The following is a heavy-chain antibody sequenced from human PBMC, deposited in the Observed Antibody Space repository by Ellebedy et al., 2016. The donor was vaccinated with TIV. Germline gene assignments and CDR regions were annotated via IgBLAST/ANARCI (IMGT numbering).Heavy chain of an antibody. Sequence: SVKVSXXASGGTFSSYAISWVRQAPGQGLEWMGGIIPIFGTANYAQKFQGRVTITADESTSTAYMELSSLRSEDTAVYYCARGTLGDYYDSSGYYHLNWFDLWGQGTLVTVSS. V-gene: IGHV1-69*13. J-gene: IGHJ5*02. CDR1: GGTFSSYA. CDR2: IIPIFGTA. D-gene: IGHD3-22*01. CDR3: ARGTLGDYYDSSGYYHLNWFDL.